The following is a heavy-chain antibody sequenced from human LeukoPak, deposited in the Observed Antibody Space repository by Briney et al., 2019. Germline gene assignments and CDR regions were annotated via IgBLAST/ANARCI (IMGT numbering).Heavy chain of an antibody. CDR2: IIDSGST. V-gene: IGHV4-4*02. CDR3: ATYGPTSGGYTFEY. Sequence: SGTLSLTCAVSGGSISSGYWWSWVRQPPMKGLEWIGEIIDSGSTNYNPSLKGRITISLDKTKNQFSLNVNSVTAADTAVYYCATYGPTSGGYTFEYWGQRILVTVSS. J-gene: IGHJ4*02. D-gene: IGHD2-15*01. CDR1: GGSISSGYW.